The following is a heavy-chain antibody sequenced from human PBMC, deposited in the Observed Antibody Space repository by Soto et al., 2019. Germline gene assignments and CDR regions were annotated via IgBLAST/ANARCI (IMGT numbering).Heavy chain of an antibody. CDR2: FDPEDGET. V-gene: IGHV1-24*01. J-gene: IGHJ4*02. Sequence: ASVKVSCKVSGYTLTELSMHWVRQAPGKGLEWMGGFDPEDGETIYAQKFQGRVTMTEDTSTDTAYMELSSLRSEDTAVYYCATFPPRYFDWLRIVDWGQGILVTVFS. D-gene: IGHD3-9*01. CDR3: ATFPPRYFDWLRIVD. CDR1: GYTLTELS.